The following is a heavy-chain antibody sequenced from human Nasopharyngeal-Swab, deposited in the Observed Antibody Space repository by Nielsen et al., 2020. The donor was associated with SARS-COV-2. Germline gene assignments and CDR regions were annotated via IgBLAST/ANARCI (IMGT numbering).Heavy chain of an antibody. J-gene: IGHJ6*02. D-gene: IGHD2-21*02. CDR1: GGTFSSYA. V-gene: IGHV1-69*13. Sequence: SVKVSCKASGGTFSSYAISWVRQAPGQGLEWMGGIIPIFGTANYAQKFQGRVTITADESTSTAYMELSSLRSEDTAVYYCARAHLTGSSRDYYYYYGMDGWGQGTTVTVSS. CDR3: ARAHLTGSSRDYYYYYGMDG. CDR2: IIPIFGTA.